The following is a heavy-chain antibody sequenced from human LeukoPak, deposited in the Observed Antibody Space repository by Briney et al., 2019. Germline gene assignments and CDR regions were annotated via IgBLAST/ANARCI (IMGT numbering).Heavy chain of an antibody. CDR2: INHSGST. CDR3: ASFSTVALDY. J-gene: IGHJ4*02. Sequence: PSETLSLTCAVYGGSFSGYYWNWIRQPPGKGLEWIGEINHSGSTNYNPSLKSRVTISVDTSKNQFSLKLSSVTAADTAVYYCASFSTVALDYWGQGTLVTVSS. CDR1: GGSFSGYY. D-gene: IGHD4-23*01. V-gene: IGHV4-34*01.